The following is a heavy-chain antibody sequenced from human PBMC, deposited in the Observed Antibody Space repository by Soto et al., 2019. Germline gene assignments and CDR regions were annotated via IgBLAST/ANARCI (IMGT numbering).Heavy chain of an antibody. D-gene: IGHD3-16*01. CDR1: GGSFSGYY. CDR2: IYYSGNT. Sequence: SESLSLTCAVYGGSFSGYYWTWIRQPPGKGLEWIGSIYYSGNTYYTPSLKSRVTISVDTSKNQFSLKLSSVTAADTAVYYCERHGLTAYMVYYFDFWGQGTLVNVSS. CDR3: ERHGLTAYMVYYFDF. V-gene: IGHV4-34*01. J-gene: IGHJ4*02.